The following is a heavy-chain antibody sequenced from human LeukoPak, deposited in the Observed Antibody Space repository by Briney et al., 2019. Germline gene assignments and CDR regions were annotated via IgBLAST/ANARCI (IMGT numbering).Heavy chain of an antibody. CDR2: IIPIFGTA. V-gene: IGHV1-69*13. J-gene: IGHJ4*02. Sequence: SVKVSCKASGGTFSSYAISWVRQAPGQGLEWMGGIIPIFGTANYAQKFQGRVTITADESTSTAYMELSSLRSEDTAVYYCVAVVGYSNNFDHWGQGTLVTVSS. CDR1: GGTFSSYA. CDR3: VAVVGYSNNFDH. D-gene: IGHD2-15*01.